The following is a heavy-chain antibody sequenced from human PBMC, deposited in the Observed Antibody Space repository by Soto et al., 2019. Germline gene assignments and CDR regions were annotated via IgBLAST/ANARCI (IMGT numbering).Heavy chain of an antibody. J-gene: IGHJ6*02. CDR1: GGTFSSYA. V-gene: IGHV1-69*13. D-gene: IGHD6-13*01. CDR3: AAADGGLYYYYCYGMDV. CDR2: IIPIFGTA. Sequence: SVKVSCKASGGTFSSYAISWVRQAPGQGLEWMGGIIPIFGTANYAQKFQGRVTITADESTSTAYMELSSLRSEDTAVYYCAAADGGLYYYYCYGMDVWGQGTTVTVSS.